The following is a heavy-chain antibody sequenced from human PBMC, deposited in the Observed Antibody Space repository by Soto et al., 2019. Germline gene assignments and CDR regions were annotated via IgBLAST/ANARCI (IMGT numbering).Heavy chain of an antibody. D-gene: IGHD6-6*01. CDR3: ARIGYSSSSFDY. V-gene: IGHV3-7*01. CDR1: GFTFSNYW. Sequence: EVQLVESGGGLVQPGGSLRLSCAASGFTFSNYWMSWVRQAPGKGLEWVANIKQDGSEKHYVDSLKGRFTFSRDNAKNSVYLQISSPRAEDTAVYFCARIGYSSSSFDYWGQGTRVTVSS. J-gene: IGHJ4*02. CDR2: IKQDGSEK.